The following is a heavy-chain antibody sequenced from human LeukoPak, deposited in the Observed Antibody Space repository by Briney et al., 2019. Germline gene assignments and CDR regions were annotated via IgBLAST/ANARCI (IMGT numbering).Heavy chain of an antibody. D-gene: IGHD3-16*01. Sequence: ASVKVSCKASGYTFTDYYMYWVRQAPGQGLEWMAWINPNNGDTNYAQKFQGRVTMTRDTSISTAYMELSSLTSDDTAVYYCARPWGRFTSHHALEFWGQGTLVTVSS. V-gene: IGHV1-2*02. CDR2: INPNNGDT. CDR1: GYTFTDYY. CDR3: ARPWGRFTSHHALEF. J-gene: IGHJ4*02.